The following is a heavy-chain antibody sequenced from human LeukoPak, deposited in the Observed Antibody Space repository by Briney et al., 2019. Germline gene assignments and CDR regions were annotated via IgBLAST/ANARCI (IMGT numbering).Heavy chain of an antibody. Sequence: SETLSLTCTVSGGSISSYYWSWIRQPPGKGLEWIGYIYYTGSTIYNPSLKSRVTISVDTSKNQFSLKLSSVTAADTAVYYCARGSPIAAAGPFDFWGQGTLVTVSS. CDR2: IYYTGST. CDR1: GGSISSYY. V-gene: IGHV4-59*12. CDR3: ARGSPIAAAGPFDF. D-gene: IGHD6-13*01. J-gene: IGHJ4*02.